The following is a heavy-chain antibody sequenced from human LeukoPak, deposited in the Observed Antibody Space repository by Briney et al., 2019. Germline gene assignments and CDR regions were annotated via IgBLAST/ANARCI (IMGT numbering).Heavy chain of an antibody. Sequence: ASVKVSCKASGYTFTGYYMHWVRQAPGQGLEWMGWINPNSGGTNYAQKFQGRVTMTRDTSISTAYMELSSLRSEDTAVYYCAGGIVVVPAAIGSFGYYYYMDVWGKGTTVTISS. J-gene: IGHJ6*03. D-gene: IGHD2-2*01. CDR3: AGGIVVVPAAIGSFGYYYYMDV. CDR1: GYTFTGYY. V-gene: IGHV1-2*02. CDR2: INPNSGGT.